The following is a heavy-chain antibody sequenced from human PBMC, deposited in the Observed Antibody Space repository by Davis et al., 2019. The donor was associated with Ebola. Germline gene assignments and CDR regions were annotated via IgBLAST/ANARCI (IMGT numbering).Heavy chain of an antibody. CDR2: VHAGNGNT. J-gene: IGHJ4*02. CDR1: GFILTNYA. CDR3: ARDTFYSSGYDY. Sequence: AASVKVSCKASGFILTNYAIHWVRQAPGQRLEWMGWVHAGNGNTKYSQKFQGRVTITRDTSASTAYMELSSLRSEDTAVYYCARDTFYSSGYDYWGQGTLVTVSS. D-gene: IGHD6-19*01. V-gene: IGHV1-3*01.